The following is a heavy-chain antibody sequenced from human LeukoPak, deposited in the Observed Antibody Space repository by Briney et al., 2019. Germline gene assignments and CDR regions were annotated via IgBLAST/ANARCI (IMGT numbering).Heavy chain of an antibody. CDR2: ISSPGGVT. CDR3: AKGHEYSSSRAD. D-gene: IGHD6-6*01. Sequence: GGSLRLSCTASGFTFSHYRMTWVRQAPGKGLEWVAFISSPGGVTYYADSVKGRFTISRDNAKNSLYLTMNSLKADDTAVYYCAKGHEYSSSRADWGQGTLVTVSS. CDR1: GFTFSHYR. J-gene: IGHJ4*02. V-gene: IGHV3-48*01.